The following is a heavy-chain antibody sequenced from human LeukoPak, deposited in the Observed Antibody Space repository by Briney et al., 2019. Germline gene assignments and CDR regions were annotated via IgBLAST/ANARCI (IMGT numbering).Heavy chain of an antibody. Sequence: GASVKVSCKVSGYTLTELSMHWVRQAPGKGLEWMGGFDPEDGETIYAQKFQGRVTMTEDASTDTAYMELSSLRSEDTAVYYCATSRNDILTGYYFDAFDIWGQGTMVTVSS. D-gene: IGHD3-9*01. J-gene: IGHJ3*02. CDR1: GYTLTELS. CDR2: FDPEDGET. CDR3: ATSRNDILTGYYFDAFDI. V-gene: IGHV1-24*01.